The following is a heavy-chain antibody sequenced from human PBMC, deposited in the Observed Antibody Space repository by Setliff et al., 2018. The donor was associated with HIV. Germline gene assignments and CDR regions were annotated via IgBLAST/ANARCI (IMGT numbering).Heavy chain of an antibody. CDR2: VYYSGNT. CDR3: ARLSSGYKNWYFDL. CDR1: GGSISSSSYY. Sequence: SETLSLTCTVSGGSISSSSYYWGWIRHSPGKGLEWIGSVYYSGNTYNNPSLKSRVTISVDTFKNQFSLKLSSVTAADTAVYYCARLSSGYKNWYFDLWGRGTLVTVSS. V-gene: IGHV4-39*01. D-gene: IGHD3-22*01. J-gene: IGHJ2*01.